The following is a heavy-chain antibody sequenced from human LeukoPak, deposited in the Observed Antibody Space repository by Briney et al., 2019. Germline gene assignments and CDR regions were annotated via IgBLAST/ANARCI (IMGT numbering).Heavy chain of an antibody. CDR2: IKQDGSEK. D-gene: IGHD3-10*01. J-gene: IGHJ4*02. CDR3: ARVGGYGSGKGYFDY. CDR1: GFTFSSYW. Sequence: GGSLRLSCAASGFTFSSYWMSWVRQAPGEGLERVANIKQDGSEKYYVDSVKGRFTISRDNAKNSLYLQMNSLRAEDTAVYYCARVGGYGSGKGYFDYWGQGTPVTVSS. V-gene: IGHV3-7*01.